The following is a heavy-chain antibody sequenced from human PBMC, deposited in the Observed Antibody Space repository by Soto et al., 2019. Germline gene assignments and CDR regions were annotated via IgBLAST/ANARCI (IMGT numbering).Heavy chain of an antibody. CDR3: ASWGFDGCSGGSCYKY. Sequence: GASVKGSWKASGFTLSSHGICWGGPAPGHWLEWMGWISAYNGNTNYAQKLQGRVTMTTDTSTSTAYMELRSLRSDDTAVYYCASWGFDGCSGGSCYKYWGQGTLVTVS. D-gene: IGHD2-15*01. V-gene: IGHV1-18*01. J-gene: IGHJ4*02. CDR2: ISAYNGNT. CDR1: GFTLSSHG.